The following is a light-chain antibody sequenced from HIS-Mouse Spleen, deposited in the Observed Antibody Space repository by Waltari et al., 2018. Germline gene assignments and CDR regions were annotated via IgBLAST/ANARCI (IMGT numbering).Light chain of an antibody. CDR3: SSYTSSSFNVV. CDR2: DVS. Sequence: QSALTQPASVSGSPGQSITISCTGTSSDVGGYNHVSGYPQHPGKAPKLIIYDVSTRPSGVSNRFSGSKSGNTASLTISGLQAEDEADYYCSSYTSSSFNVVFGGGTKLTVL. J-gene: IGLJ2*01. V-gene: IGLV2-14*03. CDR1: SSDVGGYNH.